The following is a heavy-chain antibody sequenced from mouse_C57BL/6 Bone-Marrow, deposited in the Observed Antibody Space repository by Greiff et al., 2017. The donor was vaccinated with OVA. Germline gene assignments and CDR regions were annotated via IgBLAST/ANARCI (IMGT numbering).Heavy chain of an antibody. D-gene: IGHD1-1*01. CDR1: GFSLSTFGMG. CDR3: ARIASGDYYGSHFDY. V-gene: IGHV8-8*01. CDR2: IWWDDDK. J-gene: IGHJ2*01. Sequence: QVTLKVSGPGILQPSQTLSLTCSFSGFSLSTFGMGVGWIRQPSGKGLEWLAHIWWDDDKYYNPALKSRLTISKDTSKNQLFLKIANVDTAETATYYCARIASGDYYGSHFDYWGRGTTLTVSA.